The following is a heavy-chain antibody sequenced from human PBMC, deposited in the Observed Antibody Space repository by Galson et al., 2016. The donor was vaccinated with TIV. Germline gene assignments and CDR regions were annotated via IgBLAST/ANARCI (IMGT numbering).Heavy chain of an antibody. CDR3: ARVPEGVGNEYFFDH. CDR2: ISNSGSYT. V-gene: IGHV3-11*06. D-gene: IGHD1-1*01. J-gene: IGHJ4*02. CDR1: GFIFSDYY. Sequence: SLRLSCAASGFIFSDYYIFWIRQAPGKGLEWVSCISNSGSYTNYADSVKGRFTASRDNPKTSLYLQMNSLRAEDTAVYYFARVPEGVGNEYFFDHWGQGTLVTVSS.